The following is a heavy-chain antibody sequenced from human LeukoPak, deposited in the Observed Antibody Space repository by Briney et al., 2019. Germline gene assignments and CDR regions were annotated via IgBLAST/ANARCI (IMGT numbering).Heavy chain of an antibody. J-gene: IGHJ4*02. D-gene: IGHD1-26*01. CDR2: ISDGGGGT. CDR3: AKDLSGSYEGGYFDY. CDR1: GFTFSSYG. V-gene: IGHV3-23*01. Sequence: GGSLRLSCAASGFTFSSYGMSWVRQAPGKGLEWVSTISDGGGGTYYADSVKGRFSISRDNSKNTLYLQMNSLRAEDTAVYYCAKDLSGSYEGGYFDYWGQGTLVTVSS.